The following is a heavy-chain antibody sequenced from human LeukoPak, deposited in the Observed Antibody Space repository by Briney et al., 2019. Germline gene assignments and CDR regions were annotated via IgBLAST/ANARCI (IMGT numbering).Heavy chain of an antibody. CDR1: GGSISSGGYY. Sequence: SSETLSLTCTVSGGSISSGGYYWSWIRQHPGKGLEWIGYIYYSGSTNYNPSLKSRVTISVDTSKNQFSLKLNSATAADTAVYYCARGHSSGWYSNWFDPWGQGTLVTVSS. CDR2: IYYSGST. CDR3: ARGHSSGWYSNWFDP. V-gene: IGHV4-61*08. D-gene: IGHD6-19*01. J-gene: IGHJ5*02.